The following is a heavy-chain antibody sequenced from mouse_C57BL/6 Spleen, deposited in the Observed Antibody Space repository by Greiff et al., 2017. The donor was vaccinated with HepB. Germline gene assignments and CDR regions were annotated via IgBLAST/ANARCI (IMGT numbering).Heavy chain of an antibody. D-gene: IGHD1-1*01. CDR3: AIEYYGSSPDW. V-gene: IGHV1-50*01. J-gene: IGHJ2*01. CDR2: IDPSDSYT. Sequence: QVHVKQPGAELVKPGASVKLSCKASGYTFTSYWMQWVKQRPGQGLEWIGEIDPSDSYTNYNQKFKGKATLTVDTSSSTAYMQLSSLTSEYSAVYYCAIEYYGSSPDWWGQGTTLTVSS. CDR1: GYTFTSYW.